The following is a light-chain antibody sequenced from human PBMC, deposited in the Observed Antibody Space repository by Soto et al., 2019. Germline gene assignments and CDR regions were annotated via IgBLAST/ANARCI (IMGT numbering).Light chain of an antibody. V-gene: IGLV2-23*02. Sequence: SGLTQPASVSGSPGQSITISCPGTSSDVGSYNLVSWYQQHPGKAPKLMIYEVSKRPSGVSNRFSGSKSGNTASLTISGLQAEDEADYYCCSYAGSSTYYVFGTGTKVTVL. CDR2: EVS. CDR3: CSYAGSSTYYV. J-gene: IGLJ1*01. CDR1: SSDVGSYNL.